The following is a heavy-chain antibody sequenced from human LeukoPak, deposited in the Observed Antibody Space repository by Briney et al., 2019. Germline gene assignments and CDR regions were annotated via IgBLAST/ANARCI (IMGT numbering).Heavy chain of an antibody. CDR2: FDPEDGET. Sequence: ASVKVSCKVSGYTLTELSMHWVRQAPGKGLEWMGGFDPEDGETIYAQKFQGRVTMTEDTSTDTAYMELSSLRSEDTAVCYCARDGQQLVLNYFDYWGQGTLVTVSS. D-gene: IGHD6-13*01. CDR1: GYTLTELS. J-gene: IGHJ4*02. V-gene: IGHV1-24*01. CDR3: ARDGQQLVLNYFDY.